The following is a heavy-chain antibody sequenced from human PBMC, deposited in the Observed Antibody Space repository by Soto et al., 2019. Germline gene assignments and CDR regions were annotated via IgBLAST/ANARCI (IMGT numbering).Heavy chain of an antibody. J-gene: IGHJ6*03. CDR1: GFTFSSYS. Sequence: GGSLRLSCAASGFTFSSYSMNWVRQAPGKGLEWVSSISSSSSYIYYADSVKGRFTISRDNAKNSLYLQMNSLRAEDTAVYYCARSGIQSSNYDFWSGYHYYYYMDVWGKGTTVTVSS. V-gene: IGHV3-21*01. CDR3: ARSGIQSSNYDFWSGYHYYYYMDV. CDR2: ISSSSSYI. D-gene: IGHD3-3*01.